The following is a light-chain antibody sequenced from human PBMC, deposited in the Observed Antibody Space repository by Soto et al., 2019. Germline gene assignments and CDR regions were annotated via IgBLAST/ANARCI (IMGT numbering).Light chain of an antibody. V-gene: IGKV3-11*01. Sequence: EIVLTQSPATLSLSPGERATLSCRASQSVSSYLAWYQQKPGQAPRLLIYDASNRATGIPARFSGSGSGTDFTLTISSLEPEDFAVYYCQQYSTWPHFGQGTKLEIK. J-gene: IGKJ2*01. CDR1: QSVSSY. CDR3: QQYSTWPH. CDR2: DAS.